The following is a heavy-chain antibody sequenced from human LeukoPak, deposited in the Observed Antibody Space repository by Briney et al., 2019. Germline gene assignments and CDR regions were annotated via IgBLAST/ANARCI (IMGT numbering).Heavy chain of an antibody. CDR3: AREPSPFDILTGYPDY. D-gene: IGHD3-9*01. CDR2: ISAYNGNT. J-gene: IGHJ4*02. V-gene: IGHV1-18*01. CDR1: GYTFTSYG. Sequence: GASVKVSCKASGYTFTSYGISWVRQAPGQGLEWMGWISAYNGNTNYAQKLQGRVTMTTDTSTSTAYMELRSLRSDDTAVYYCAREPSPFDILTGYPDYWGQGTLVTVSS.